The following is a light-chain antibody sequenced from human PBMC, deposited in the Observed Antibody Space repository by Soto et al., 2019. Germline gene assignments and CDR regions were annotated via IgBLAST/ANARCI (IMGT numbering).Light chain of an antibody. CDR2: EDS. Sequence: QSVLTQHASVSGSPGQSITISCTGTSSDAGNYNFVSWYQQHPGKAPKVIIYEDSTRPSGVSNRISGSKSGNTASLTISGLQAEDEADYYCCSYAGSSTSWVFGGGTKLTVL. J-gene: IGLJ3*02. CDR3: CSYAGSSTSWV. CDR1: SSDAGNYNF. V-gene: IGLV2-23*01.